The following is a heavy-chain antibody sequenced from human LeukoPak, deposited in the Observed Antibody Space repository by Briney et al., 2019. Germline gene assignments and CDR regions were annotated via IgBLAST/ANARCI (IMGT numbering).Heavy chain of an antibody. CDR2: IYTSGST. Sequence: PSETLSLTCTVSGGSTSSYYWSWIRQPAGKGLEWIGRIYTSGSTNYNPPLKSRVTMSVDTSKNQFSLKLSSVTAADTAVYYCARDGIVVVPAAILDYYYYYMDVWGKGTTVTVSS. J-gene: IGHJ6*03. V-gene: IGHV4-4*07. CDR1: GGSTSSYY. CDR3: ARDGIVVVPAAILDYYYYYMDV. D-gene: IGHD2-2*01.